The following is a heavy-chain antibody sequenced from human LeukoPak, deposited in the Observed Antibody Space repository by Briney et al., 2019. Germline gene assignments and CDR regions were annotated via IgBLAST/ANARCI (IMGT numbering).Heavy chain of an antibody. V-gene: IGHV5-10-1*01. D-gene: IGHD3-22*01. CDR2: IDPSDSYT. CDR1: GYSFTSYW. CDR3: ARPYCYDSSGYEPYYYYGMDV. Sequence: GESLRISCKGSGYSFTSYWISWVRQMPGKGLEGMGRIDPSDSYTNYSPSFQGHVTISADKSISTAYLQWSSLKASDTAMYYCARPYCYDSSGYEPYYYYGMDVWGQGTTVTVSS. J-gene: IGHJ6*02.